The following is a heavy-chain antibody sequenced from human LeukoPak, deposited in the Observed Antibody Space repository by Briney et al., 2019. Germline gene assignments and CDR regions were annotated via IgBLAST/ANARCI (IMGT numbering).Heavy chain of an antibody. CDR3: ARDLGQYYDTSDNWXXP. D-gene: IGHD3-22*01. Sequence: GGSLRLSCAASGFTFSNYWMHWVRQAPGKGLVWVSRINSDGINTSYADSVKGRFTISRDNAKNTLNLQMNSLRAEDTAVYYCARDLGQYYDTSDNWXXPWGXXTLXTVSS. CDR2: INSDGINT. CDR1: GFTFSNYW. J-gene: IGHJ5*02. V-gene: IGHV3-74*01.